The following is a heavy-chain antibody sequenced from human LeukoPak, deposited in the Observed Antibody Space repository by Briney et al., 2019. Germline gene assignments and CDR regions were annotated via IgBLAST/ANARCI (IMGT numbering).Heavy chain of an antibody. CDR3: ARDQNDYGDYNY. Sequence: GASVKASCKASGYTFTGYYMHWVRQAPGQGLEWMGRINPNSGGSNYAQKFQGRATMTRDTSISTVYMELNRLRSDDTAIYYCARDQNDYGDYNYWGQGTLVTVSS. CDR1: GYTFTGYY. D-gene: IGHD4-17*01. CDR2: INPNSGGS. J-gene: IGHJ4*02. V-gene: IGHV1-2*06.